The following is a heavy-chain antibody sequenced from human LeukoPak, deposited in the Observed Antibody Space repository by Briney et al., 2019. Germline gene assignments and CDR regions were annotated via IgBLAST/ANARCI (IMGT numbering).Heavy chain of an antibody. J-gene: IGHJ4*02. CDR1: GGSISSSSYY. Sequence: PSETLSLTCTVSGGSISSSSYYWGWNRQPPGKGLEWIGSIYYSGSTYYNPSLKSRVTISVDTSKNQFSLRLSSVTAADTAVYYCASYDSSGDYFDYWGQGTLVTVSS. CDR2: IYYSGST. CDR3: ASYDSSGDYFDY. V-gene: IGHV4-39*07. D-gene: IGHD3-22*01.